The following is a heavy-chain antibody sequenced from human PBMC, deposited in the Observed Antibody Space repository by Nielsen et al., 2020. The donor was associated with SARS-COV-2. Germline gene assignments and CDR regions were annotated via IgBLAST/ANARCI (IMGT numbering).Heavy chain of an antibody. V-gene: IGHV3-13*01. D-gene: IGHD5-12*01. Sequence: GESLKISCAASEFTFRNYDMHWVRQVTGKGLEWVATIGTGVDTYYPDSVKGRFTISRENAKNSLYLQMNSLRAGDTAVYYCAREGGYGAFDIWGQGTMVTVSS. J-gene: IGHJ3*02. CDR2: IGTGVDT. CDR1: EFTFRNYD. CDR3: AREGGYGAFDI.